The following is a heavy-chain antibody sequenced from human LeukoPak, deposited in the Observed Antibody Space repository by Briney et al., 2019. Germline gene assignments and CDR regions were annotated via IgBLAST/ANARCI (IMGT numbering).Heavy chain of an antibody. CDR1: GGSLSSYY. CDR3: ARGFGSGNYYYGWFDP. Sequence: SETLSLTCTVSGGSLSSYYWSWIRQPAGKGLEWIGRIYTSGSTNYNPSLTSRVTMSVDTSKNQFSLKLSSVTAADTAVYYCARGFGSGNYYYGWFDPWGQGALVTVSS. J-gene: IGHJ5*02. CDR2: IYTSGST. V-gene: IGHV4-4*07. D-gene: IGHD3-10*01.